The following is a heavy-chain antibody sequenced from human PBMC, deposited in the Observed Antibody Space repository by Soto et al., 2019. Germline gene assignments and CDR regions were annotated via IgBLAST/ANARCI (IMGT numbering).Heavy chain of an antibody. CDR1: GDTFTNFG. V-gene: IGHV1-18*01. CDR3: SRGLRGVFNWCDT. CDR2: IATYNSNK. D-gene: IGHD3-10*01. Sequence: HLVQSGPEVKQPGASVTVSCKTSGDTFTNFGIRWVRQAPGQGLEWMGWIATYNSNKNYAQKFQGRMTLTTDTLTSTAYMELKSRGYDDTAVYYCSRGLRGVFNWCDTWGQETLVTVSS. J-gene: IGHJ5*02.